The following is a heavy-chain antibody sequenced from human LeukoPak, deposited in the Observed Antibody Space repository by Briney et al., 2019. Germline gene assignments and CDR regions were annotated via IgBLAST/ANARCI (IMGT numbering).Heavy chain of an antibody. Sequence: SETLSLTCTVSGGSISSYYWSWIRQPPGKGLEWIGYIYYSGSTNYNPSLKSRVTISVDTSKNQFSLKLSSVTAADTAVYYCARVVTPTEYFDYWGQGTLVTVSA. CDR1: GGSISSYY. CDR3: ARVVTPTEYFDY. V-gene: IGHV4-59*08. CDR2: IYYSGST. D-gene: IGHD2-15*01. J-gene: IGHJ4*02.